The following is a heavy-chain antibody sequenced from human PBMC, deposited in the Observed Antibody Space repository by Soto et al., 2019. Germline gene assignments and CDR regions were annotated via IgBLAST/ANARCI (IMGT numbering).Heavy chain of an antibody. Sequence: ASVKVSCKASGYTFTGYHMHRVRQAPGQGPEWMGWINPNSGGTNYAQKFRGRVTMTRDTSISTAYMELSRLTSDDTAIYFCARLRLRLDAFDIWGQGTVVTVSS. CDR3: ARLRLRLDAFDI. CDR1: GYTFTGYH. CDR2: INPNSGGT. V-gene: IGHV1-2*02. J-gene: IGHJ3*02. D-gene: IGHD2-21*02.